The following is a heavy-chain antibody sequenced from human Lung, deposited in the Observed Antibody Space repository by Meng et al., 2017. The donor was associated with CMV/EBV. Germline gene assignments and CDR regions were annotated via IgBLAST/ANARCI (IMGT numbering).Heavy chain of an antibody. V-gene: IGHV3-48*03. J-gene: IGHJ3*01. Sequence: SCAASEFAFSRYEMNWVRQAPGKGLEWISNIDSPGTTVYYADSVRGRFTISRDNAKNLLFLQMNSLRVDDTAVYYCARGSGSDYFGASDVWCQGTMVTVSS. CDR2: IDSPGTTV. CDR1: EFAFSRYE. CDR3: ARGSGSDYFGASDV. D-gene: IGHD1-26*01.